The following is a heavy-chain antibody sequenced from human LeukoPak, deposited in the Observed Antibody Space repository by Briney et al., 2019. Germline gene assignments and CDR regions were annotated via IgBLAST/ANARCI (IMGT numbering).Heavy chain of an antibody. CDR2: IIPIFGTA. V-gene: IGHV1-69*01. D-gene: IGHD1-26*01. Sequence: GASVKVSCKASGGTFSSYAISWVRQAPGQGLEWMGGIIPIFGTANYAQKFQGRVTITADESTSTAYMELSSLRSEDTAVYYCARETYSGSYYFDYWGQGTLVTVSS. J-gene: IGHJ4*02. CDR3: ARETYSGSYYFDY. CDR1: GGTFSSYA.